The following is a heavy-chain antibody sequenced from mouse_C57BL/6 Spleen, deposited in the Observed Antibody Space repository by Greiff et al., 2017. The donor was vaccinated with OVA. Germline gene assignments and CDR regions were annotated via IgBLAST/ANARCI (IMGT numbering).Heavy chain of an antibody. CDR1: GYAFSSSW. CDR2: IYPGDGDT. D-gene: IGHD2-1*01. V-gene: IGHV1-82*01. CDR3: ARERGGYGNYVGAMDY. Sequence: QVHLQQSGPELVKPGASVKISCKASGYAFSSSWMNWVKQRPGKGLEWIGRIYPGDGDTNYNGKFKGKATLTADKSSSTAYMQLSSLTSEDSAVYFCARERGGYGNYVGAMDYWGQGTSVTVSS. J-gene: IGHJ4*01.